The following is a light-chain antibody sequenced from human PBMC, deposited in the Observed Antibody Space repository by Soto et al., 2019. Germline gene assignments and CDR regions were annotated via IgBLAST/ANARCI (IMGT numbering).Light chain of an antibody. CDR1: KSDIGVYDF. Sequence: QSALTQPPSASGSPGQSVTISCTGTKSDIGVYDFVSWYQHHPGKAPRLIIYEVVQRPSGVPDRFSGSKSGNTASLTVSGLQAADEADYYCAAWDDSLSGVVFGGGTQLTVL. CDR2: EVV. CDR3: AAWDDSLSGVV. V-gene: IGLV2-8*01. J-gene: IGLJ2*01.